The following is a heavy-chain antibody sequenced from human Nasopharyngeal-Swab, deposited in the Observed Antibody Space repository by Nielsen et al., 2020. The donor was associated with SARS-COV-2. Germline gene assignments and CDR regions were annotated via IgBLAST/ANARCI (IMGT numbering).Heavy chain of an antibody. V-gene: IGHV3-7*05. Sequence: GESLKISCAASGFTFSSYWMSWVRQAPGKGLEWVANIKQDGSEKYYVDSVKGRFTISRDNAKNSLYLQMNSLRAEDTAVYYCARIGGIAVAADGFDYWGQGTRSPSPQ. J-gene: IGHJ4*02. CDR3: ARIGGIAVAADGFDY. CDR1: GFTFSSYW. CDR2: IKQDGSEK. D-gene: IGHD6-19*01.